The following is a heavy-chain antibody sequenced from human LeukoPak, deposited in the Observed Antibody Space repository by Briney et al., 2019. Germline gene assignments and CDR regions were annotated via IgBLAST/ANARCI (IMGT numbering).Heavy chain of an antibody. CDR3: ARLPPGAVATAGYYFDY. CDR2: IYASGST. D-gene: IGHD2-21*02. Sequence: SETLSLTCTVSGVSISSYYWSWIRQPAGKGLEWIGRIYASGSTNYNPSLTSRVTMSVDTSKNQFSLKLRSVTAADTAVYYCARLPPGAVATAGYYFDYWGQGTLVTVSS. CDR1: GVSISSYY. J-gene: IGHJ4*02. V-gene: IGHV4-4*07.